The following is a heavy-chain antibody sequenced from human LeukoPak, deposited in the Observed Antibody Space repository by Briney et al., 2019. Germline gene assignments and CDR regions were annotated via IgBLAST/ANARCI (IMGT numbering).Heavy chain of an antibody. J-gene: IGHJ6*03. CDR2: INAYNGKT. D-gene: IGHD6-6*01. V-gene: IGHV1-18*01. CDR1: GFTFTSNG. CDR3: ARGEAARPPYYYYYMDV. Sequence: ASVKVSCKTSGFTFTSNGISWVRQAPGQGLEWMGWINAYNGKTNYPQKFQDRVTMTTDTSTSTAYLELRNLRSDDTAVYYCARGEAARPPYYYYYMDVWGKGTTVTVSS.